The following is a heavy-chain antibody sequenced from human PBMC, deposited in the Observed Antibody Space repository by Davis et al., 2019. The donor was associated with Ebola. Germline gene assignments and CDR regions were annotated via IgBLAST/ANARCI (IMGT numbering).Heavy chain of an antibody. CDR3: TTTMKTSWFDP. CDR2: IRSKSSTNAT. J-gene: IGHJ5*02. D-gene: IGHD3-22*01. CDR1: GFSVNTKY. V-gene: IGHV3-73*01. Sequence: GESLKISCTVPGFSVNTKYMNWVRQAPGKGLEWVGRIRSKSSTNATAYAASVQGRFTISRDDSKKTADLQMNGLKIEDTAIYYCTTTMKTSWFDPWGHGSLVTVSS.